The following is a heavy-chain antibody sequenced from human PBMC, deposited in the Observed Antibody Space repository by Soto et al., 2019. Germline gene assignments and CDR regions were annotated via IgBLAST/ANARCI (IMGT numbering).Heavy chain of an antibody. V-gene: IGHV4-59*01. Sequence: WTWIRQPPGKGLKWIGNIHYSGSTNYSPSLKGRVIISVDTSENQSSLKLSSVTTADTAVYYCTVGGAGHPFDYWGQGTLVTVSS. D-gene: IGHD3-16*01. CDR3: TVGGAGHPFDY. CDR2: IHYSGST. J-gene: IGHJ4*02.